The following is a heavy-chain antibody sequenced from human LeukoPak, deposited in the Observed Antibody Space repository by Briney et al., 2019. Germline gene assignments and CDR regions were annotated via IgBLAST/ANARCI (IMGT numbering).Heavy chain of an antibody. J-gene: IGHJ4*02. CDR3: ARGPSGDYYDSSGYRY. D-gene: IGHD3-22*01. CDR1: GGSISSGGYS. CDR2: IYHSGST. V-gene: IGHV4-30-2*01. Sequence: PSQTLSLTCAVSGGSISSGGYSWSWIRQPPGKGLEWIGYIYHSGSTYYNPSLKSRVTISVDRSKNQFSLKLSSVTAADTAVYYCARGPSGDYYDSSGYRYWGQGTLVTVSS.